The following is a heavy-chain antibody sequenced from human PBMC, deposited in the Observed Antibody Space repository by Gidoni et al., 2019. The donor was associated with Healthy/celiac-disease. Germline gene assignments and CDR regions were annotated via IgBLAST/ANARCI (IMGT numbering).Heavy chain of an antibody. Sequence: QITLMESGLTLVTPTHTLTLTCPFSGFSIITRGVGVGWIRQPPGKALEWLALIYWDDNKRYSPSLRNRLTITKDTSKNEVVLRMTKMDPVDTATYYCANVWGKYRPLEYWGQGTLVTVSS. J-gene: IGHJ4*02. CDR3: ANVWGKYRPLEY. D-gene: IGHD3-16*02. CDR1: GFSIITRGVG. V-gene: IGHV2-5*02. CDR2: IYWDDNK.